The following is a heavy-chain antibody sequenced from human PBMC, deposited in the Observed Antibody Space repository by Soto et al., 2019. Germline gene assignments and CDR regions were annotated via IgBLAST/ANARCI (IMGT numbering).Heavy chain of an antibody. V-gene: IGHV4-39*01. CDR1: GGSISSSSYY. CDR2: IYYSGGT. J-gene: IGHJ4*02. CDR3: PSRGTTYRFDY. D-gene: IGHD1-26*01. Sequence: QLQLQESGPGLVKPSETLSLTCTVSGGSISSSSYYWAWIRQPPGKGVEGIGSIYYSGGTNYNPSIKSRVTTSIDTSKNQFTLKLSSVTAADTAVYSCPSRGTTYRFDYWGQGSLVIVSS.